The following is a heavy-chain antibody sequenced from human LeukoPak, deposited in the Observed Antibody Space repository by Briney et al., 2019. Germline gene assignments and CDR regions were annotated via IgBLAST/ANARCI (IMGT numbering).Heavy chain of an antibody. CDR2: IIPIFGTA. D-gene: IGHD2-15*01. CDR1: GGTFSSYA. V-gene: IGHV1-69*06. J-gene: IGHJ3*02. Sequence: SVKVSCKASGGTFSSYAIGWVRQAPGQGLEWMGGIIPIFGTANYAQKFQGRVTITADKSTSTAYMELSSLRSEDTAVYYCARGTFGSKGAFDIWGQGTMVTVPS. CDR3: ARGTFGSKGAFDI.